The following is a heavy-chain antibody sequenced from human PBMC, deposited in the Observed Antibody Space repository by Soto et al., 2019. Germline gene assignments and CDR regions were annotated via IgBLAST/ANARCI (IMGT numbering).Heavy chain of an antibody. V-gene: IGHV4-31*03. CDR3: VGSGARTWGLVCFGP. Sequence: QVQLQESGPGLVKPSQTLSLSCTVSGESISRGGYYVNGIRHHPGKGLEWVGNIHASGSTNYNPYLKSRFTLAVDTSTKRFPLASTKATAADTAVYSCVGSGARTWGLVCFGPWGQGVLVTVSS. CDR2: IHASGST. J-gene: IGHJ5*02. CDR1: GESISRGGYY. D-gene: IGHD3-10*01.